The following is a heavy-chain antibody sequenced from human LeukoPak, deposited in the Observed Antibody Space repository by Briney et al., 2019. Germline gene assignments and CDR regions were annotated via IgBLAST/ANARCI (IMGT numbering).Heavy chain of an antibody. CDR3: AGTVMSGYSYPFGF. Sequence: SETLTLTCTVTGGSMTEKYWNRIRQAPGKGPEWLGSVYYTGSTRVTPSLKSRLTVSMDTAQNQFSLTLTSVTPADTAVYFCAGTVMSGYSYPFGFWGQGTQVTVSS. D-gene: IGHD5-18*01. CDR2: VYYTGST. V-gene: IGHV4-59*01. CDR1: GGSMTEKY. J-gene: IGHJ4*02.